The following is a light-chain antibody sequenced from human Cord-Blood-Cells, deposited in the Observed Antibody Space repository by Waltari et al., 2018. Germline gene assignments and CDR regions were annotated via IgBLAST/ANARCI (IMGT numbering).Light chain of an antibody. Sequence: QSALTQPASVSGSPGQSITIPCTGTSSDVGGYNYVSWYQQHPVKAPKLMIYDVSKRPSGVSHRFSGSKSGNTASLTISGLQAEDEADYYCSSYTSSSTVFGGGTKLTVL. CDR1: SSDVGGYNY. CDR3: SSYTSSSTV. J-gene: IGLJ2*01. CDR2: DVS. V-gene: IGLV2-14*01.